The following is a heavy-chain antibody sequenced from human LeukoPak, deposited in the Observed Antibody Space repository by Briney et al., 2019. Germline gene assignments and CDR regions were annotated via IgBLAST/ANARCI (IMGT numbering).Heavy chain of an antibody. CDR3: ARDPYVWVPAAILHYYYGMDV. Sequence: SETLSLTCTVSGGSISSSFYHWGWVRQPPGKGLEWIGSIYYSGNTYYNPSLKSRVTISVDTSKNQFSLKLSSVTAADTAVYYCARDPYVWVPAAILHYYYGMDVWGQGTTVTVSS. CDR1: GGSISSSFYH. D-gene: IGHD2-2*02. CDR2: IYYSGNT. J-gene: IGHJ6*02. V-gene: IGHV4-39*02.